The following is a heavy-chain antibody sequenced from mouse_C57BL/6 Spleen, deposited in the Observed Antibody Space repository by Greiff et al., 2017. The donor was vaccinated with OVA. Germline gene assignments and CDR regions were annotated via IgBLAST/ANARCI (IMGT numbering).Heavy chain of an antibody. CDR3: ARDASMVTEGMDY. V-gene: IGHV3-6*01. D-gene: IGHD2-2*01. CDR1: GYSITSGYY. J-gene: IGHJ4*01. CDR2: ISYDGSN. Sequence: VQLQQSGPGLVKPSQSLSLTCSVTGYSITSGYYWNWIRQFPGNKLEWMGYISYDGSNNYNPSLKNRISITRDTSKNQFFLKLNSVTTEDTATYYCARDASMVTEGMDYWGQGTSVTVSS.